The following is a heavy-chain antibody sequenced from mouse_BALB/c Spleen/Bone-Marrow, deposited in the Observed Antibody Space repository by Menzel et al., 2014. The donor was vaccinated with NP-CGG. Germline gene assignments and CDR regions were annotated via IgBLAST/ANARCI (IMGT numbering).Heavy chain of an antibody. D-gene: IGHD2-1*01. CDR1: GFNIKDYY. Sequence: EVQLQQSGAELVRSGASVKLSCTASGFNIKDYYMHWVKQRPEQGLEWIGWIDPENGDTEYAPKLQGKATMTADTSSNTAYLQLSSLTSEDTAVYYCSYGNFAMDYWGQGTSVTVSS. V-gene: IGHV14-4*02. J-gene: IGHJ4*01. CDR3: SYGNFAMDY. CDR2: IDPENGDT.